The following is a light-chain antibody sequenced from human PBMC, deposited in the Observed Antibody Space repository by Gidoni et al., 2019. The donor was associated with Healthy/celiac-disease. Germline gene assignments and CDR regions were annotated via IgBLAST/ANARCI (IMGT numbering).Light chain of an antibody. J-gene: IGLJ2*01. CDR1: NFGSKS. Sequence: SYVLTQPLSVSVAPGKTARITCGGNNFGSKSVLWYQQKPGQAPLLVIYYDSDRPSGIPERFSGSSSWNTATLTISRVEAGDDADYYCQVWDSSSDLGVFGGGTKLTVL. CDR3: QVWDSSSDLGV. V-gene: IGLV3-21*04. CDR2: YDS.